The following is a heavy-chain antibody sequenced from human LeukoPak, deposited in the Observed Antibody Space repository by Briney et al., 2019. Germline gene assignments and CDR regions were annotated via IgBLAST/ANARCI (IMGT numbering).Heavy chain of an antibody. CDR1: GGSFSGYY. J-gene: IGHJ5*02. CDR3: ARGLRASFDP. CDR2: INHSGST. V-gene: IGHV4-34*01. Sequence: SETLSLTWAVYGGSFSGYYWSWIRQPPGKGLEWIGEINHSGSTNYNPSLKSRVTISVDTSKNQFSLKLSSVTAADTAVYYCARGLRASFDPWGQGTLVTVSS.